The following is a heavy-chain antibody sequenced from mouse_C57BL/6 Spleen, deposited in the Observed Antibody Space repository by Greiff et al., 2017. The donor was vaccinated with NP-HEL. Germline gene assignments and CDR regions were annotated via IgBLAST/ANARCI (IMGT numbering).Heavy chain of an antibody. D-gene: IGHD3-1*01. J-gene: IGHJ1*03. CDR1: GFTFSSYA. V-gene: IGHV5-4*01. Sequence: EVMLVASGGGLVKPGGSLKLSCAASGFTFSSYAMSWVRQTPDKRLEWVATISDGGSYTYNPDNVKGRFNISRDNAKNNLYLQLSHLTSEDTAMYYWARDRAIRGWYFDGWGTGTTVTVSS. CDR3: ARDRAIRGWYFDG. CDR2: ISDGGSYT.